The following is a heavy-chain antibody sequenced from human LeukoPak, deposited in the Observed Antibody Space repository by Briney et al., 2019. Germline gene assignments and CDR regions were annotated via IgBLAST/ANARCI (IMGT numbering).Heavy chain of an antibody. V-gene: IGHV4-30-2*01. CDR3: ARAHDYGDYYFDY. CDR1: GGSISSGGYS. Sequence: PSETLSLTCAVSGGSISSGGYSWSWIRQPPGKGLEWIGYIYHSGSTYYNPSLKSRVTISVDRSKNQFSLKLSSVTAADTAVYYCARAHDYGDYYFDYWGQGTLVTVSS. D-gene: IGHD4-17*01. J-gene: IGHJ4*02. CDR2: IYHSGST.